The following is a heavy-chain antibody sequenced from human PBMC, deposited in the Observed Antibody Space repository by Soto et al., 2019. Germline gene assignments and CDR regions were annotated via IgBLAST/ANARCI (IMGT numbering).Heavy chain of an antibody. CDR1: GFTFSDFG. CDR2: ISASVDAT. CDR3: AKKVTIYAVDPADY. J-gene: IGHJ4*02. V-gene: IGHV3-23*01. Sequence: GGSLRLSCAASGFTFSDFGMSWVRQAPGKGLEWVSVISASVDATYYAASVKGRFTLSRDNSKNTLYLQTNSLTVADTAVYYCAKKVTIYAVDPADYWGQGTQVTVSS. D-gene: IGHD3-3*01.